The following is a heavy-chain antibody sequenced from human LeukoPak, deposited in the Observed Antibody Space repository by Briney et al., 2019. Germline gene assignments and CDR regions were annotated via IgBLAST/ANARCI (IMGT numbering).Heavy chain of an antibody. CDR1: EFTFSTYE. CDR3: AREGKPSNVFDI. J-gene: IGHJ3*02. V-gene: IGHV3-48*03. Sequence: GGSLRLSCGVSEFTFSTYEMNWVRQAPGKGLEWVSYISTSGSTKYYADSVKGRFTVSRDNAKNSLYLQMNSLRAEDTAVYYCAREGKPSNVFDIWGQGTMVTVSS. CDR2: ISTSGSTK. D-gene: IGHD3-10*01.